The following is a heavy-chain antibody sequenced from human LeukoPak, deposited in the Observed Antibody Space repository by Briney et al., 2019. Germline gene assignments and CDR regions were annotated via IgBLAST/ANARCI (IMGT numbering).Heavy chain of an antibody. J-gene: IGHJ5*02. CDR3: ARDYVVVVAATQWNWFDP. CDR1: GYTFTDYY. V-gene: IGHV1-2*02. D-gene: IGHD2-15*01. Sequence: ASVKVSCKASGYTFTDYYMHWVRQAPGQGLEWMGWINPNSGGTNYAQKFQGRVTMTRDTSISTAYMELSRLRSDDTAVYYCARDYVVVVAATQWNWFDPWGQGTLVTVSS. CDR2: INPNSGGT.